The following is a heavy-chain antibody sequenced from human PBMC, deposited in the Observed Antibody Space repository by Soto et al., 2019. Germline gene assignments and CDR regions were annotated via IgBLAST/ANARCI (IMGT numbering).Heavy chain of an antibody. D-gene: IGHD2-15*01. CDR3: VRESGVSGCYDY. CDR1: GGSISSYY. V-gene: IGHV4-59*01. J-gene: IGHJ4*02. CDR2: IYFRGST. Sequence: QVQLQESGPGLVKPSETLSLTCTVSGGSISSYYWSWIRQPPGKGLEWIGYIYFRGSTNYNPSLKSRVTISVDTSKNQFSRKLNSATPADTAMYDGVRESGVSGCYDYWGQGTLVTVSS.